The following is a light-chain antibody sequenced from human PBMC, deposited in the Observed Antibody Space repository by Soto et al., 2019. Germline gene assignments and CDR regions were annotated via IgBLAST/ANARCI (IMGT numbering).Light chain of an antibody. CDR1: QSVDSN. J-gene: IGKJ5*01. CDR2: GIS. CDR3: QQHSQWPIT. V-gene: IGKV3-15*01. Sequence: ELVMTQSPGTLSLSPGETATLSCRASQSVDSNYLAWYQQKPGQAPRLLVYGISTRATDIPARFSGSGSGTEFTLTISSLQSEDFAVYYCQQHSQWPITFGQGTRLEIK.